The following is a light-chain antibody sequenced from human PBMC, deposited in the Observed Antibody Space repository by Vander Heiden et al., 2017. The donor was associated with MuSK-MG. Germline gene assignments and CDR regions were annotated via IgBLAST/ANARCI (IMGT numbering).Light chain of an antibody. Sequence: IKLTQPPSSLSASVGDRVTITCRASQSIRSYLNWYQQKPGKAPKLLIYGASSLQSGVPSRFSGSGSGTDFTLTISRLQPEDSATYYCQQSDSTPITFGQGTKVEIK. CDR1: QSIRSY. CDR2: GAS. J-gene: IGKJ2*01. V-gene: IGKV1-39*01. CDR3: QQSDSTPIT.